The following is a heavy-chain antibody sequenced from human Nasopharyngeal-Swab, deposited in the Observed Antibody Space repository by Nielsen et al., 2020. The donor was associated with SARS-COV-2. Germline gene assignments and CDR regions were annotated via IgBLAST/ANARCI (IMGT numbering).Heavy chain of an antibody. D-gene: IGHD4-11*01. J-gene: IGHJ4*02. V-gene: IGHV3-21*01. CDR3: ARWDYSNYDLDY. CDR1: GFTFSSYS. Sequence: GGSLRLSCAASGFTFSSYSMNWVRQAPGKGLEWVSSTSSSSSYIYYADSVKGRFTISRDNAKNSLYLQMNSLRAEDTAVYYCARWDYSNYDLDYWGQGTLVTVSS. CDR2: TSSSSSYI.